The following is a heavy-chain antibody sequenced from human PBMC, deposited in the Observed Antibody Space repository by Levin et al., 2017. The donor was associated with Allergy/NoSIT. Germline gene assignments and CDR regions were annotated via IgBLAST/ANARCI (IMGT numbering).Heavy chain of an antibody. Sequence: GASVKVSCKASGGTFSSYTISWVRQAPGQGLEWMGRIIPILGIANYAQKFQGRVTITADKSTSTAYMELSSLRSEDTAVYYCARSPFYGDYERWFDPWGQGTLVTVSS. CDR3: ARSPFYGDYERWFDP. CDR2: IIPILGIA. V-gene: IGHV1-69*02. J-gene: IGHJ5*02. CDR1: GGTFSSYT. D-gene: IGHD4-17*01.